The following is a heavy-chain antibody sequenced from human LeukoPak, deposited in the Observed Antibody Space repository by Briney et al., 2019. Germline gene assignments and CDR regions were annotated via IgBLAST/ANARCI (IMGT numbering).Heavy chain of an antibody. CDR1: KFNFHNYG. V-gene: IGHV3-23*01. Sequence: GGSLRLSCTTPKFNFHNYGLTWVRQAPGKELEWVSSISGSGGSTQYAASVQGRFTISRDNSKNTLYLQMNSLRAEDTAVYYCAKDPNGDYIGAFDIWGQGTMVTVSS. CDR3: AKDPNGDYIGAFDI. CDR2: ISGSGGST. J-gene: IGHJ3*02. D-gene: IGHD4-17*01.